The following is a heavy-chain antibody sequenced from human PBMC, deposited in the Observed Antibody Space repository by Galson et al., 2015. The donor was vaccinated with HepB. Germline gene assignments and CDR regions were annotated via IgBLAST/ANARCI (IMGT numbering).Heavy chain of an antibody. J-gene: IGHJ6*02. CDR3: AKDKQWLSYYYYGIDV. CDR1: GFTFSNYA. Sequence: SLRLSCAASGFTFSNYAMHWVRQAPGKGLEWVALMSYDGSNKFYADSVKGRFTISRDNSKNTLYLQMNSLRAEDTAVYYCAKDKQWLSYYYYGIDVWGQGTTVTVSS. CDR2: MSYDGSNK. V-gene: IGHV3-30*04. D-gene: IGHD6-19*01.